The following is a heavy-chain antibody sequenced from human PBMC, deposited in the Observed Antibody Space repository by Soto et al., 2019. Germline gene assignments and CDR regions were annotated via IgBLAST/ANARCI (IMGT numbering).Heavy chain of an antibody. CDR1: GFSLSTNGMS. V-gene: IGHV2-70*17. CDR3: AGLHTPFLYSLS. Sequence: ESGPTLVNPTQTLTLTCTFSGFSLSTNGMSVNWIRQPPGKALEWLARIDWDDDKVYSTSLKTRLTVSKDTSKNQVVLTMTNMDLVETAFFYCAGLHTPFLYSLSRGEGPLVTV. CDR2: IDWDDDK. J-gene: IGHJ4*02. D-gene: IGHD2-15*01.